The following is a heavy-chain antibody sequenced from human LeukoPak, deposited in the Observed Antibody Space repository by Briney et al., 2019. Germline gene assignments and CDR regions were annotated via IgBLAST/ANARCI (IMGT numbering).Heavy chain of an antibody. J-gene: IGHJ4*02. CDR1: GFTFSGYS. Sequence: GGSLRLSCEASGFTFSGYSMNWVRQAPGKGLEWLSYISSSSSTIYYADSVKGRFTISRDNAKNSLYLQMNSLRAEDTAVYYCARGGSTFDTSGYYYVWGQGTLVTVSS. V-gene: IGHV3-48*01. CDR2: ISSSSSTI. D-gene: IGHD3-22*01. CDR3: ARGGSTFDTSGYYYV.